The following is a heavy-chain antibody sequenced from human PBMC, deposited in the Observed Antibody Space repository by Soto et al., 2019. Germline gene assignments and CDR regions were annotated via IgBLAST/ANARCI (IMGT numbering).Heavy chain of an antibody. Sequence: QVQLVQSGGEMKKPGASVTVSCKASGYTFINYHITWVRQAPGQGHEWMAWINTYNGMTDYAQRFQGRVTMTRDISTSTAYMELRNLGSDDTAVYFCAKSPRGEMATDWGQGTLVTVSS. CDR2: INTYNGMT. CDR1: GYTFINYH. D-gene: IGHD5-12*01. V-gene: IGHV1-18*01. CDR3: AKSPRGEMATD. J-gene: IGHJ4*02.